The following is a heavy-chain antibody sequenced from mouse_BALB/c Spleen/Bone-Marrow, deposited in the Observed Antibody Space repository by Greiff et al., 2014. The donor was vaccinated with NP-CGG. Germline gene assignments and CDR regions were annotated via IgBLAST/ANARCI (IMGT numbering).Heavy chain of an antibody. CDR1: GYSFTTYW. V-gene: IGHV1-61*01. D-gene: IGHD2-1*01. J-gene: IGHJ3*01. CDR3: AREKVYYGSSWFAY. CDR2: IHPSDSET. Sequence: QVQLQQSGTEVVRPGASVKLSCKASGYSFTTYWMNWVKQRPGQGLEWIGMIHPSDSETRLNQKFKDKATLTVDKSSSTTYMQPNSTTSEDSAVYYCAREKVYYGSSWFAYWGQGTLVTVSA.